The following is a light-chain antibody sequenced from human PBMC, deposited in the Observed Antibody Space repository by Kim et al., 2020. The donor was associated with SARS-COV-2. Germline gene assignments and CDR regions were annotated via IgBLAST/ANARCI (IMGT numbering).Light chain of an antibody. J-gene: IGLJ3*02. V-gene: IGLV2-14*03. CDR3: SSYTSSNTWV. Sequence: GVAITVSCTVPSSGVGGYNYVSWYQQHPGKAPTLTIYDVTKRPSGVSDRFSGSKSGNTASLTISGLQAEDESDYYCSSYTSSNTWVFGGGTQLTVL. CDR2: DVT. CDR1: SSGVGGYNY.